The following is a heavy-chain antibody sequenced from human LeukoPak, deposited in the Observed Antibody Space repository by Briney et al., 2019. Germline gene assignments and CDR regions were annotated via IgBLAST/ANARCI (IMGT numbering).Heavy chain of an antibody. V-gene: IGHV3-21*01. CDR1: GFTFSSYS. D-gene: IGHD6-19*01. Sequence: PGGSLRLSCAASGFTFSSYSMNWVRQAPGKGLEWVSSISSSSSYIYYADSVKGRFTISRDNAKNSLYLQMNSLRAEDTAVYYCARDSNRWAYSSGWYFDYWGQGTLVTVSS. CDR2: ISSSSSYI. J-gene: IGHJ4*02. CDR3: ARDSNRWAYSSGWYFDY.